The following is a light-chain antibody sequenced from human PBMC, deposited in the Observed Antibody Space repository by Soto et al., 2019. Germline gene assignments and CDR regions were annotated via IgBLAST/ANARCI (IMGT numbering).Light chain of an antibody. CDR3: QEYTTYSRT. Sequence: EIQMTPSPAPPSASVGDRDTIACRANQDISNYLAWYQQKPGKAPKVLIYDVSTLESGVPSRFSGGGFGTEFTLTITSLQPDDFATYYCQEYTTYSRTFGQGTKVDIK. J-gene: IGKJ1*01. CDR1: QDISNY. CDR2: DVS. V-gene: IGKV1-5*01.